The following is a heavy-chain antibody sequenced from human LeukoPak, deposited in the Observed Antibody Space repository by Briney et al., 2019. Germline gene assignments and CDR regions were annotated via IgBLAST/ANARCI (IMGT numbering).Heavy chain of an antibody. CDR3: VRDFLGESGAGGY. Sequence: GGSLRLSCAPSTFTFSRYTMHWVRQSPGKGLEWVSSISPSGNSKYHADSVKGRFTISRDNAENSLYMQMNSLRAEDTGVYYCVRDFLGESGAGGYWGQGTLVTVSS. D-gene: IGHD3-10*01. CDR1: TFTFSRYT. J-gene: IGHJ4*02. CDR2: ISPSGNSK. V-gene: IGHV3-21*01.